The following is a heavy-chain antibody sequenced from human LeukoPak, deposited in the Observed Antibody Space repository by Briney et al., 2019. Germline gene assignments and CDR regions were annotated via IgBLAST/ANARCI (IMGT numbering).Heavy chain of an antibody. CDR2: SSGSGDST. J-gene: IGHJ4*02. V-gene: IGHV3-23*01. Sequence: GGSLRLFCAASGFTFSRYAMSWVRQAPGKGLEWVSASSGSGDSTYFADSVKGRFTNSRDITKNTLFLQMNSLRAEDTAVYYCAKDVDSSGSDYWGQGTLVTVSS. CDR1: GFTFSRYA. D-gene: IGHD6-19*01. CDR3: AKDVDSSGSDY.